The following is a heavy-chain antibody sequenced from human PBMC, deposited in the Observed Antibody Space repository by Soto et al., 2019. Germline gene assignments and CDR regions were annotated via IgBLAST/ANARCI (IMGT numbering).Heavy chain of an antibody. J-gene: IGHJ4*02. CDR1: GFTFSSYA. D-gene: IGHD6-6*01. CDR3: AKDSSSGPVFDY. Sequence: GGSLRLSCAASGFTFSSYAMSWVRQAPGKGLEWVSAISGSGGSTYYADSVKGRFTISRDNSKNTLYLQMNSLRAEDTAVYYRAKDSSSGPVFDYWGQGTLVTVSS. CDR2: ISGSGGST. V-gene: IGHV3-23*01.